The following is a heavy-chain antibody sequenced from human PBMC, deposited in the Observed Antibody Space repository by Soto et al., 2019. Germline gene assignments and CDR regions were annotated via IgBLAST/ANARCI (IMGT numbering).Heavy chain of an antibody. Sequence: EVPLVESGGGLVQPGGSLRLSCAASGFTFSDYWVTWVRQVPGKGLEWVANINQDGREECYMDSVKGRFTISRDNAKKSLDLQMSSLRADDTAVDYWATDPWDNWGQGTLVTVSS. CDR1: GFTFSDYW. CDR3: ATDPWDN. V-gene: IGHV3-7*01. CDR2: INQDGREE. J-gene: IGHJ4*02.